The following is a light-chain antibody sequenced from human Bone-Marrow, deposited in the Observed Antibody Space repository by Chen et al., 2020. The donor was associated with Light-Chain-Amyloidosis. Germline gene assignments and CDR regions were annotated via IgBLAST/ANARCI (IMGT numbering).Light chain of an antibody. CDR3: FLSYPTGRV. V-gene: IGLV7-46*01. Sequence: QAVVSQEPSLTVSPGGAVTLTCGSSTGAVTGGLYPYWFQQKPGQAPRTLIYDTTNRHFWTPARFSGSLLGDKAALTLSGAQPEDEAHYFCFLSYPTGRVFGGGTKLTVL. CDR2: DTT. CDR1: TGAVTGGLY. J-gene: IGLJ3*02.